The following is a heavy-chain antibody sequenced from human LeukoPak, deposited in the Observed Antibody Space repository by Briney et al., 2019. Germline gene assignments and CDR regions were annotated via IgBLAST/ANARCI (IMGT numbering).Heavy chain of an antibody. CDR2: ISYDEINK. J-gene: IGHJ4*02. CDR1: GFTFSSYA. D-gene: IGHD6-13*01. CDR3: ARSSSSWWGYFDY. Sequence: GGSLRLSCAASGFTFSSYAMHWVRQGPGKGLEWVAVISYDEINKYYADSVKGRFTISRDNSKNTLYLQMNSLRAEDTAVYYCARSSSSWWGYFDYWGQGTLVTVSS. V-gene: IGHV3-30-3*01.